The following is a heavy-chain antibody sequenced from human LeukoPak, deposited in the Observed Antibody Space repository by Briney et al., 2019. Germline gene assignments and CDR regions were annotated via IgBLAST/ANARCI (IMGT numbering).Heavy chain of an antibody. CDR2: IYWDDDK. CDR3: AHSEPGYCSSTSCYTGRGNAFDI. CDR1: GFSLSTSGVG. Sequence: SGPTLVNPTQTLTLTCTFSGFSLSTSGVGVGWIRQPPGKALEWLALIYWDDDKRYSPSLKSRLTIAKDTSKNQVVLTMTNMDPVDTATYYCAHSEPGYCSSTSCYTGRGNAFDIWGQGTMVTVSS. V-gene: IGHV2-5*02. D-gene: IGHD2-2*02. J-gene: IGHJ3*02.